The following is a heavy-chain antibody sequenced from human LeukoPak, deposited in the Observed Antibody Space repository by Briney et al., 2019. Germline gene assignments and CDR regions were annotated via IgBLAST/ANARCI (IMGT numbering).Heavy chain of an antibody. J-gene: IGHJ5*02. V-gene: IGHV4-4*02. D-gene: IGHD3-22*01. CDR2: IYHSRTT. CDR1: GGSISSSNW. Sequence: SETLSLTCAVSGGSISSSNWWSWVRQPPGKGLEWIGEIYHSRTTNYNPSLKNRVTISVDKSKNQFSLKLSSVTAADTAVYYCARDGSYYDGSGYLGWFDPWGQGTLVTVSS. CDR3: ARDGSYYDGSGYLGWFDP.